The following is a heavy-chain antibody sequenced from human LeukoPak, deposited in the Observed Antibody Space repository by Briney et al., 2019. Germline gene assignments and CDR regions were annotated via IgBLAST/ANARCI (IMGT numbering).Heavy chain of an antibody. CDR1: GGSISSYY. CDR3: ARLAAAGGGWADY. D-gene: IGHD6-13*01. J-gene: IGHJ4*02. Sequence: SETLSLTCTVSGGSISSYYWSWIRQPPGKGLEWIGYIYYSGSTNYNPSLKSRVTISVDTSKNQFSLKLSSVTAADTAVYYCARLAAAGGGWADYWGQGTLVTVSS. CDR2: IYYSGST. V-gene: IGHV4-59*01.